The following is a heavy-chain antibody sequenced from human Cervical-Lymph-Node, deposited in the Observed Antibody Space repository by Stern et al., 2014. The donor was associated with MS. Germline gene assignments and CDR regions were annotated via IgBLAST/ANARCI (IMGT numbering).Heavy chain of an antibody. D-gene: IGHD1-1*01. J-gene: IGHJ4*02. CDR3: ASAYRAS. Sequence: EVQLVQSGGGIVKPGGSLMISCVASGFTFRTYWMHWVRQGPGKGLEWVSRINGDGTVSTYADSVRGRFTISRNNANNTMSLQLDNLRVEDTAIYYCASAYRASWGQGTLVTVST. CDR1: GFTFRTYW. V-gene: IGHV3-74*02. CDR2: INGDGTVS.